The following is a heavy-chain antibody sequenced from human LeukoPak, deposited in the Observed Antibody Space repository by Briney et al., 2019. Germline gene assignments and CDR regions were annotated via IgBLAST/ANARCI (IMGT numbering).Heavy chain of an antibody. CDR2: IYYSGST. J-gene: IGHJ5*02. CDR1: GGSISNYY. Sequence: SETLSLTCTVSGGSISNYYWSWIRQPPGKGLEWIGYIYYSGSTNYNPSLKSRVTISVDTSKNQFSLKLSSVTAADTAVYYCARHVEKWALPGIDPWGQGTLVTVSS. V-gene: IGHV4-59*08. D-gene: IGHD1-26*01. CDR3: ARHVEKWALPGIDP.